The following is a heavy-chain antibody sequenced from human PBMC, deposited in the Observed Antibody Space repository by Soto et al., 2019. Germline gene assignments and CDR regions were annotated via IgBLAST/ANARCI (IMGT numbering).Heavy chain of an antibody. V-gene: IGHV1-69*13. J-gene: IGHJ5*02. CDR2: IIPIFGTA. CDR3: ARASTIRYVDGLFPQELNWFDP. D-gene: IGHD3-9*01. Sequence: GASVKVSCKASGGTFSSYAISWVRQAPGQGLEWMGGIIPIFGTANYAQKFQGRVTITADESTSTAYMELSSLRSEDTAVYYCARASTIRYVDGLFPQELNWFDPWGQGTLVTVSS. CDR1: GGTFSSYA.